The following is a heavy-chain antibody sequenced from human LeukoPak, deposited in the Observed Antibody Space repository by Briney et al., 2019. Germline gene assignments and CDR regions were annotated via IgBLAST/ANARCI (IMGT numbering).Heavy chain of an antibody. CDR3: AKGLGSYYDSSGYYDYFDY. Sequence: GGSLRLSCAASGFTFSSYAMSWVRQAPGKGLEWVSAISGSGGSTYYADSVKGRFTISRDNSKNTLYLQMNSPRAEDTAVYYCAKGLGSYYDSSGYYDYFDYWGQGTLVTVSS. D-gene: IGHD3-22*01. CDR2: ISGSGGST. CDR1: GFTFSSYA. J-gene: IGHJ4*02. V-gene: IGHV3-23*01.